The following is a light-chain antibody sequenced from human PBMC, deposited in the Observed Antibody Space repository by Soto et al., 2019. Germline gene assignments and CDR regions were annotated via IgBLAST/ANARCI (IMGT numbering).Light chain of an antibody. V-gene: IGKV3-20*01. CDR3: QQYGSSCT. CDR2: GAS. Sequence: EIVLTQSPGTLSLSPGERATLSCRASQSVSSSYLAWYQQKPGQAPRLLIYGASSRATGIPDRFSGSGSGTDFSMTISSLAHDDFAVYYCQQYGSSCTFGPAPKVDIK. J-gene: IGKJ3*01. CDR1: QSVSSSY.